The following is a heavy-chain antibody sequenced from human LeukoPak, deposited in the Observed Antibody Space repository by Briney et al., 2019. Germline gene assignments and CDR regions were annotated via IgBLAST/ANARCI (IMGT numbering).Heavy chain of an antibody. CDR3: AKGYRTLWFGE. D-gene: IGHD3-10*01. Sequence: LPGGSLRLSCAASGFTFSSYGMSWVRQAPGKGLEWVSAISGSGGSTYYADSVKGRFTISRDNSKNTLYQQMNSLRAEDTAVYYCAKGYRTLWFGEWGQGTLVTVSS. CDR2: ISGSGGST. V-gene: IGHV3-23*01. CDR1: GFTFSSYG. J-gene: IGHJ4*02.